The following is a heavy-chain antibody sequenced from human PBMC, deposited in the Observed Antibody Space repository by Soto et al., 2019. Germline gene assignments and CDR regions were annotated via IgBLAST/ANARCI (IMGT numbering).Heavy chain of an antibody. D-gene: IGHD6-13*01. V-gene: IGHV4-31*03. J-gene: IGHJ5*02. CDR3: ARAAHYGSHFRWFDP. CDR1: GGSISSGGYY. Sequence: PSETLSLTCTVSGGSISSGGYYWSWIRQHPGKGLEWIGYIYYSGSTYYNPSLKSRVTISVDTSKNQFSLKLSSVTAADTAVYYCARAAHYGSHFRWFDPCGQGTLVTVSS. CDR2: IYYSGST.